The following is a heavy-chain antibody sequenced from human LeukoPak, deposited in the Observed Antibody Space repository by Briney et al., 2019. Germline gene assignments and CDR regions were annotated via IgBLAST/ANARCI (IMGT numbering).Heavy chain of an antibody. J-gene: IGHJ5*02. CDR2: INPNSGGT. CDR3: ARHFYPYDTLTGYYSYVRWFDP. Sequence: GASVKVSCKASGYTFTGYYMHWVRQAPGQGLEWMGWINPNSGGTNYAQKFQGRVTMTRDTSISTAYMELSRLRSDDTAVYYCARHFYPYDTLTGYYSYVRWFDPWGQGTLVTVSS. D-gene: IGHD3-9*01. CDR1: GYTFTGYY. V-gene: IGHV1-2*02.